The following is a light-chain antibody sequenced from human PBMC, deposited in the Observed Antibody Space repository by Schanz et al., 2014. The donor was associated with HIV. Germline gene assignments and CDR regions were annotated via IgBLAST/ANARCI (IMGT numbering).Light chain of an antibody. J-gene: IGLJ2*01. CDR3: QSYDSTNPGI. CDR1: SGSISSAY. Sequence: NFMLTQPHSVSESPGKTVTISCTRSSGSISSAYVQWYQHRPGSAPITLIYESDQRHSGVPARFSASIDSSSNSATLSISGLEAEDEADYYCQSYDSTNPGIFGGGTKVTVL. V-gene: IGLV6-57*04. CDR2: ESD.